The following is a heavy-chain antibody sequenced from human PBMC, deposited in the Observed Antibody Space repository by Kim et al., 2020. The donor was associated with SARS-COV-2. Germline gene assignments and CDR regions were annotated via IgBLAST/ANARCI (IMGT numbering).Heavy chain of an antibody. CDR1: GFTFSSYG. CDR2: ISYDGSNK. V-gene: IGHV3-30*03. Sequence: GGSLRLSCAASGFTFSSYGMHWVRQAPGKGLEWVAVISYDGSNKYYADSVKGRFTISRDNSKNTLYLQMNSLRAEDTAVYFCMVRGHYYYGMDVWGQGTTVTVSS. J-gene: IGHJ6*01. D-gene: IGHD3-10*01. CDR3: MVRGHYYYGMDV.